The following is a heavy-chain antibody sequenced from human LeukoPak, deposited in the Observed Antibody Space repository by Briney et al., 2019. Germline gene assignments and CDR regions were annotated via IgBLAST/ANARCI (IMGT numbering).Heavy chain of an antibody. CDR2: IYYSGST. V-gene: IGHV4-34*01. J-gene: IGHJ5*02. CDR3: ARNRYYYGSGNYGVPNWFDP. D-gene: IGHD3-10*01. Sequence: SETLSLTCAVHGASFSGYYWSWIRQPPGKGLEWIGSIYYSGSTYYNPSLKSRVTISVDTSKNQFSLKLNSVTAADTAVYYCARNRYYYGSGNYGVPNWFDPCGQGTLVTVSS. CDR1: GASFSGYY.